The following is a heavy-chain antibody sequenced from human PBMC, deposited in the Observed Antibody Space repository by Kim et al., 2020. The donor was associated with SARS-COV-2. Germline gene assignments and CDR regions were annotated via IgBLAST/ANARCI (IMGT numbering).Heavy chain of an antibody. J-gene: IGHJ4*02. D-gene: IGHD1-26*01. Sequence: SETLSLTCTVSGGSISSGYYYWSWIRQPAGKGLECIGRLYSSGIINYNPSLKSRVTISPDTSRNQFSLHLTSVTAADTAVYYCVREWDYWGQGTLVIVSS. CDR2: LYSSGII. V-gene: IGHV4-61*02. CDR1: GGSISSGYYY. CDR3: VREWDY.